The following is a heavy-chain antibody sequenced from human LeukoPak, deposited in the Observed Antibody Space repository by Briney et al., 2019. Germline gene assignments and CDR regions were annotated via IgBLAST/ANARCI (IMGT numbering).Heavy chain of an antibody. D-gene: IGHD5-24*01. CDR1: GGSISSYY. CDR3: ARTSRDGYNYDY. J-gene: IGHJ4*02. V-gene: IGHV4-59*08. CDR2: IYYSGGT. Sequence: SETLSLTCTVSGGSISSYYWSWIRQPPGKGLEWIGYIYYSGGTNYNPSLKSRVTISVDTSKNQFSLKLSSVTAADTAVYYCARTSRDGYNYDYWGQGTLVTVSS.